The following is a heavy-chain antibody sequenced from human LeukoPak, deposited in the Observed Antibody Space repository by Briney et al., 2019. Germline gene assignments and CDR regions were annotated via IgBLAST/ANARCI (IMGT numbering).Heavy chain of an antibody. D-gene: IGHD6-13*01. CDR1: GGSISSSNYY. Sequence: SETLSLTCTVSGGSISSSNYYWGWIRQPPGKGLEWIGTISYSGSTYYNPSLKSRVTISVDTSKNQFSLKLSSVTAADTAVYYCASMAMGIAAAGQPYYFDYWGQGTLVTVSS. J-gene: IGHJ4*02. CDR2: ISYSGST. CDR3: ASMAMGIAAAGQPYYFDY. V-gene: IGHV4-39*07.